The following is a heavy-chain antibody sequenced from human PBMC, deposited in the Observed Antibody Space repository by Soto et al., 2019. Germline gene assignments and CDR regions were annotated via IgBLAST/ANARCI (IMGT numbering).Heavy chain of an antibody. J-gene: IGHJ1*01. CDR1: GFTVSSNY. V-gene: IGHV3-53*04. CDR3: ARGIAAAGTEYFQH. Sequence: EVQLVESGGGLVQPGGSLRLSCAASGFTVSSNYISWVRQAPGKGLEWVSVIYSGGSTYYADSVKGRFTISRHNSKNTLYLQMNSLRAEDTAVYYCARGIAAAGTEYFQHWGQGTLVTVSS. D-gene: IGHD6-13*01. CDR2: IYSGGST.